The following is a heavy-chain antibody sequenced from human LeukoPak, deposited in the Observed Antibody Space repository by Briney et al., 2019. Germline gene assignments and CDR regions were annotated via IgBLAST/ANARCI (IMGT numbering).Heavy chain of an antibody. D-gene: IGHD1-14*01. Sequence: SETLSLTCTVAGGSISSDYWGWIRQPPGKGLEWIGYIYYSGSTNYNPSLKSRVTISVDTSKNQFSLRLSSVTAADTAVYYCARSGGYFDYWGQGILVTVSS. V-gene: IGHV4-59*13. CDR2: IYYSGST. J-gene: IGHJ4*02. CDR1: GGSISSDY. CDR3: ARSGGYFDY.